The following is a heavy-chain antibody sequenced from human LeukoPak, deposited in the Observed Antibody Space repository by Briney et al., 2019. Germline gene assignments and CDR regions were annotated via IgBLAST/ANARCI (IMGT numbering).Heavy chain of an antibody. J-gene: IGHJ4*02. CDR2: INPSGGST. Sequence: ASVKVSCKASGYTFTSYYMHWVRQAPGQGLEWMGIINPSGGSTSYAQKFQGRVTMTRDTSTSTVYMELSSLRSEDTAVYYCARAGTIRFLERLLSEGFDYWGQGTLVTVSS. CDR3: ARAGTIRFLERLLSEGFDY. V-gene: IGHV1-46*01. CDR1: GYTFTSYY. D-gene: IGHD3-3*01.